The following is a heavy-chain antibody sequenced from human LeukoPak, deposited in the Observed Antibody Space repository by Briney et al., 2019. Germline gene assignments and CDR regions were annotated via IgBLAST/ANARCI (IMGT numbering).Heavy chain of an antibody. D-gene: IGHD3-10*01. CDR1: GGSISSGGYS. J-gene: IGHJ4*02. Sequence: SETLSLTCAVSGGSISSGGYSWSWIRQPPGKGLEWIGYIYHSGSTYYNPSLKSRVTISVDTSKNQFSLKLNSVTAADTAVYYCARADYYGSGSYYVFDYWGQGTLVTVSS. V-gene: IGHV4-30-2*05. CDR2: IYHSGST. CDR3: ARADYYGSGSYYVFDY.